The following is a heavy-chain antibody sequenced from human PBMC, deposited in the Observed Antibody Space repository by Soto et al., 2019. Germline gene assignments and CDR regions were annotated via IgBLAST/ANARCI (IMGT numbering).Heavy chain of an antibody. D-gene: IGHD3-10*01. CDR3: ARRRGDYYYYYGMDV. Sequence: QVQLVQSGAEVKKPGASVKVSCKASGYTFTSYGISWVRQAPGQGLEWMGWISAYNGNTNYAQKLQGRVTMTTDTSTSTAYMELRSLRSDDTAVDYCARRRGDYYYYYGMDVWGQGTTVTVSS. V-gene: IGHV1-18*01. CDR1: GYTFTSYG. J-gene: IGHJ6*02. CDR2: ISAYNGNT.